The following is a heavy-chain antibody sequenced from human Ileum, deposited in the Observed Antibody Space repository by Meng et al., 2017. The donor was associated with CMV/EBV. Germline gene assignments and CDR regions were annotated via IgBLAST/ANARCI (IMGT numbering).Heavy chain of an antibody. D-gene: IGHD2-2*02. CDR1: GFSFSDYY. CDR3: ARSCSSYSCYTVVGYYGFDV. Sequence: GESLKISCAASGFSFSDYYMSWIRQAPGKGLEWVSYISSGGSTIYYADSVKGRFTISRDNSKNTLFLQMDSLRAEDTAVYYCARSCSSYSCYTVVGYYGFDVWGQGNTVNVSS. J-gene: IGHJ6*02. CDR2: ISSGGSTI. V-gene: IGHV3-11*01.